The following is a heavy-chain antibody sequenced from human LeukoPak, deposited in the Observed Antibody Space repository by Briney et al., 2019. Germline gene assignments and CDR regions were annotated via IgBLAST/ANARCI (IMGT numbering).Heavy chain of an antibody. Sequence: SETLSLTCTVSGGSISSYYWSWIRQPAGKGLEWIGRIYTSGSTNYNPSLKSRVTMSVDTSKNQFSLKLSSVTAADTAVYYCARARNMVRGVMSDAFDIWGQGTMVTVSS. CDR1: GGSISSYY. CDR2: IYTSGST. V-gene: IGHV4-4*07. D-gene: IGHD3-10*01. J-gene: IGHJ3*02. CDR3: ARARNMVRGVMSDAFDI.